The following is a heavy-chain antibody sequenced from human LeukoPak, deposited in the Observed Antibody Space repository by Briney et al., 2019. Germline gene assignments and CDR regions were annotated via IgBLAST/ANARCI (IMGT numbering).Heavy chain of an antibody. CDR1: GFTFSSYS. D-gene: IGHD2-15*01. J-gene: IGHJ4*02. CDR3: ARAPGYCSGGSCPPYYFDY. V-gene: IGHV3-48*01. CDR2: ISSSSSII. Sequence: GGSLRLSCAASGFTFSSYSMNWVRQAPGKGLEWVSYISSSSSIIYYADSVKGRFTISRDNAKNSLYLQMNSLRAEDTAVYNCARAPGYCSGGSCPPYYFDYWGQGTLVTVSS.